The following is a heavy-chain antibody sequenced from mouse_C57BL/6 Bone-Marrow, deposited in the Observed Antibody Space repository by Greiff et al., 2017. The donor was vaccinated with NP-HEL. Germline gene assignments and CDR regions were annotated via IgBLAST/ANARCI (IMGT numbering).Heavy chain of an antibody. D-gene: IGHD1-1*01. CDR2: IRLKSDNYAT. J-gene: IGHJ3*01. Sequence: EVMLVESGGGLVQPGGSMKLSCVASGFTFSNYWMNWVRQSPEKGLEWVAQIRLKSDNYATHYAESVKGRFTISRDDSKSSVYLQMNNLRAEDTGIYYCTITTVVASSFAYWGQGTLVTVSA. V-gene: IGHV6-3*01. CDR3: TITTVVASSFAY. CDR1: GFTFSNYW.